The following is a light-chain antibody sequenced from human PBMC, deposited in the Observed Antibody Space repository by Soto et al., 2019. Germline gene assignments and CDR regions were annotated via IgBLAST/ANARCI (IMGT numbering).Light chain of an antibody. CDR3: CSYAGSCWV. CDR2: DVT. V-gene: IGLV2-11*01. Sequence: QSVLTQSRSVSGSPGQSVTISCTGTSSDVGGYNFVSWYQQHPGKAPKLIIYDVTKRPSGVPARFSASKSGNTASLTISGLQAEEEADYYCCSYAGSCWVFGGGTKLTVL. CDR1: SSDVGGYNF. J-gene: IGLJ3*02.